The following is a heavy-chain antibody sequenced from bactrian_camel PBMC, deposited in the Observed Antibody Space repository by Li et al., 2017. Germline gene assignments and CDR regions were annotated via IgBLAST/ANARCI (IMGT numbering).Heavy chain of an antibody. CDR1: GFTFSSFR. CDR3: GRCPNRNCPQ. Sequence: VQLVESGEGLVQPGGSLRLSCAASGFTFSSFRMNWVRQAPGKGLEWVSDINSGGRTIHYADSVKGRFTISRDNSRNTLYLQLNSLKTEDTAMYYCGRCPNRNCPQRGQGTQVTVS. V-gene: IGHV3S40*01. J-gene: IGHJ4*01. D-gene: IGHD8*01. CDR2: INSGGRTI.